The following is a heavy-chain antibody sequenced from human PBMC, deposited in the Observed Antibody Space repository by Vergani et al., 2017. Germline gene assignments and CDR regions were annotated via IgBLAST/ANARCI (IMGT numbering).Heavy chain of an antibody. CDR1: GYTFTSYY. CDR2: INPSGGST. J-gene: IGHJ4*02. V-gene: IGHV1-46*01. CDR3: ARALPYCSGGSCYSGRNFDY. Sequence: QVQLVQSGAEVKKPGASVKVSCKASGYTFTSYYMHWVRQAPGQGLAWMGIINPSGGSTSYAQKFQGRVTMTRDTSTSTVYMELSSLRSEDTAVYYCARALPYCSGGSCYSGRNFDYWGQGTLVTVSS. D-gene: IGHD2-15*01.